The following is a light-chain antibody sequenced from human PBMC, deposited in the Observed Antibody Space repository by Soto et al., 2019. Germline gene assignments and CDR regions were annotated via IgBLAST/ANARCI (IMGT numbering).Light chain of an antibody. CDR2: GAP. J-gene: IGKJ2*01. V-gene: IGKV3-20*01. CDR1: RSVSSRY. Sequence: ESMLTQSPGTLPLSPGDRATLSCRASRSVSSRYITWYQQKPGQAPRLLIYGAPIRATGIPDRFSGSGSGTDFTLTISRLEAEDFAVYYCQQFGDSPPAFTFGQGTKLEI. CDR3: QQFGDSPPAFT.